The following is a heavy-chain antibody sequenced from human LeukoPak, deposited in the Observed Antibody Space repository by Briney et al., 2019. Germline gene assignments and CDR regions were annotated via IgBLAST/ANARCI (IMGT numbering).Heavy chain of an antibody. CDR1: GFTFSSYW. Sequence: GGSLRLSCAASGFTFSSYWMHWVRQAPGKGLVWVSRIDTDGSSTSYADSVKGRFTISRDNAKNTLYLQMNSLRAEDTAVYYCARVLRGSSSWYGLYNWFDPWGQGTLVTVSS. CDR3: ARVLRGSSSWYGLYNWFDP. CDR2: IDTDGSST. J-gene: IGHJ5*02. D-gene: IGHD6-13*01. V-gene: IGHV3-74*01.